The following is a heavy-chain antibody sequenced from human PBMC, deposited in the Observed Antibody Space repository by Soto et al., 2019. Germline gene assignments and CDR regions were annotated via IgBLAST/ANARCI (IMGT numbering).Heavy chain of an antibody. Sequence: QVQLVQSGAEVKKPGASVKVSCKASGYTFTSYDINWVRQATGQGLEWMGWMNPNSGNTGYAQKFQGRVTMTRNTSISTAYMELSSLRSEDTAVYYWARRRGYSGYNWFDPWGQGTLVTVSS. V-gene: IGHV1-8*01. J-gene: IGHJ5*02. CDR1: GYTFTSYD. CDR3: ARRRGYSGYNWFDP. CDR2: MNPNSGNT. D-gene: IGHD5-12*01.